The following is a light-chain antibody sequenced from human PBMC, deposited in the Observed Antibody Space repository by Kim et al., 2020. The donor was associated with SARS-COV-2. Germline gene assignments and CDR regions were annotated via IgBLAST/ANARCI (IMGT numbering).Light chain of an antibody. CDR1: QSVSSSY. J-gene: IGKJ2*03. CDR2: GAS. CDR3: QQYGSSSYS. V-gene: IGKV3-20*01. Sequence: LSPGERATLSCRASQSVSSSYLAWYQQKPGQAPRLLIYGASSRATGIPDRFSGSGSGTDFTLTISRLEPEDFAVYYCQQYGSSSYSFGQGTKLDIK.